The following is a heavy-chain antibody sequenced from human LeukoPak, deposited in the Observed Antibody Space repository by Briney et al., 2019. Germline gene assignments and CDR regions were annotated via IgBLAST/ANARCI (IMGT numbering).Heavy chain of an antibody. CDR3: ARGPTYYYDSSGYSPFDY. CDR2: INHSGST. CDR1: GGSFSGYY. D-gene: IGHD3-22*01. Sequence: SETLSLTCAVYGGSFSGYYWSWIRQPPGKGLEWIGEINHSGSTNYNPSLKSRVTISVDTSKNQFSLKLSSVTAADTAVYYCARGPTYYYDSSGYSPFDYWGQGTLVTVSS. J-gene: IGHJ4*02. V-gene: IGHV4-34*01.